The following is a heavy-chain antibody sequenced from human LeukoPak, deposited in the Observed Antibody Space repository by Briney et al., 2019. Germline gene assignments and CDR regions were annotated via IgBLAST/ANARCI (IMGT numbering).Heavy chain of an antibody. CDR1: GGSISTYY. V-gene: IGHV4-59*08. J-gene: IGHJ4*02. CDR3: ARHGGTLDYFDY. CDR2: ISDGGVT. D-gene: IGHD1-26*01. Sequence: PSETLSLTCNVSGGSISTYYWSWIRQPPGKGLEWIGYISDGGVTSYNPSLKGRATISVDSPKNRFSLRLTSLTAVDTALYYCARHGGTLDYFDYWGPGSLVTVSS.